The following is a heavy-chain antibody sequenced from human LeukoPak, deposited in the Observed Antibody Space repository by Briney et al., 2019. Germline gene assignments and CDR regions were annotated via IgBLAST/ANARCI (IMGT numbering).Heavy chain of an antibody. J-gene: IGHJ5*02. CDR3: GRAHPYNWNDGSFDP. Sequence: SETLSLTCTVSGGSISSSSYYWGWLRQPPGKGLEWIGSTFYRWSTYYNSSLKTPSTISVDTSKNQFSLKLSSVPAADTAVYYCGRAHPYNWNDGSFDPWGQGTLVTVSS. CDR2: TFYRWST. D-gene: IGHD1-20*01. V-gene: IGHV4-39*01. CDR1: GGSISSSSYY.